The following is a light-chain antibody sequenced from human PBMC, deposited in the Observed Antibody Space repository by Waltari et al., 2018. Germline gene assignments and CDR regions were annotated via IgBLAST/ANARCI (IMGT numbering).Light chain of an antibody. CDR1: QSISLW. CDR3: QQFHSYVLT. V-gene: IGKV1-5*03. CDR2: KSS. J-gene: IGKJ4*01. Sequence: DIQLTQSPSTLSASVGARVTIACRDNQSISLWLAWYQQKPGKAPKLLISKSSILESGVPSRFSGSGSGTDFTLSISSLQPDDFATYYCQQFHSYVLTFGGGTKVEIK.